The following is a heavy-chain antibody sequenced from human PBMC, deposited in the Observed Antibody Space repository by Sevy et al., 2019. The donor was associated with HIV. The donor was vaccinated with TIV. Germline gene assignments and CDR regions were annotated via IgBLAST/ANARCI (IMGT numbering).Heavy chain of an antibody. D-gene: IGHD6-6*01. CDR2: IYTSGGT. CDR3: AREGVAARVGYFDY. CDR1: GGSISSYY. J-gene: IGHJ4*02. V-gene: IGHV4-4*07. Sequence: SETLSLTCTVSGGSISSYYWSWIRQPAGKGLEWIGRIYTSGGTNYNPSLKSRVTMSVDTSKNQFSLKLSSVTAADTAVYYCAREGVAARVGYFDYWGQGTLVTVSS.